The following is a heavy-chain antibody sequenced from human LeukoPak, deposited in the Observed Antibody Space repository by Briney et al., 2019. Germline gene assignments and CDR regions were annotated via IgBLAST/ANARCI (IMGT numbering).Heavy chain of an antibody. CDR3: ARASGSYYLYFQH. CDR1: GYTFTGYY. J-gene: IGHJ1*01. CDR2: INPNSGGT. Sequence: ASVKVSCKASGYTFTGYYMHWVRQAPGQGLEWMGRINPNSGGTNYAQKFQGRVTMTRDTSISTAYMELSRLRSDDTAVYYCARASGSYYLYFQHWGQGTLVTVSS. D-gene: IGHD1-26*01. V-gene: IGHV1-2*06.